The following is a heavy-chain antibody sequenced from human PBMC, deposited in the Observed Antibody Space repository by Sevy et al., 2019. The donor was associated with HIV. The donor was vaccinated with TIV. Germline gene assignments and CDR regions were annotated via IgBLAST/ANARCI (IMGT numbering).Heavy chain of an antibody. CDR3: ARDKSATAVDY. CDR1: GFTFSSYW. D-gene: IGHD6-25*01. V-gene: IGHV3-74*01. J-gene: IGHJ4*02. CDR2: INSDGSKT. Sequence: GGSLRLSCAASGFTFSSYWMHWVRQAPGKGLVWVSHINSDGSKTGYADSVKGRFTISRYNAKNTLYLQMNSLGAEDTAVYYCARDKSATAVDYWGQGTLVTVSS.